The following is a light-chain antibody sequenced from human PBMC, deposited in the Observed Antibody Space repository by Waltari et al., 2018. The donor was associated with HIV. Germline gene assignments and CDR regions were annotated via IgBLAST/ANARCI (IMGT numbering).Light chain of an antibody. CDR3: AAWDDSLSGYV. J-gene: IGLJ1*01. CDR1: SSSIGSNY. CDR2: RNN. Sequence: QSVLTQPPSVSGTPGQRVTISCSGSSSSIGSNYVYWYQQLPGTAPKLLIYRNNQRPSGVPDRFSGSKSGTSASLAISGLRSEDEADYYCAAWDDSLSGYVFGTGTKVTVL. V-gene: IGLV1-47*01.